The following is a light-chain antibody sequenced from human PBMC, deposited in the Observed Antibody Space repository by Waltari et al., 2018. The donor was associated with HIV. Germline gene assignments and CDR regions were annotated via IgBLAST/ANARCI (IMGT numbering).Light chain of an antibody. Sequence: QSALTQPRSVSGSPGQSVTMSCTGTSSDVGAYNYVSWYQRNPGKAPNLMIYDVTKRPSGVPERFSGSNSGNTASLNISGLRAEDEADYYCASFTGDHTLVFGGGTKVTVL. J-gene: IGLJ3*02. V-gene: IGLV2-11*01. CDR1: SSDVGAYNY. CDR3: ASFTGDHTLV. CDR2: DVT.